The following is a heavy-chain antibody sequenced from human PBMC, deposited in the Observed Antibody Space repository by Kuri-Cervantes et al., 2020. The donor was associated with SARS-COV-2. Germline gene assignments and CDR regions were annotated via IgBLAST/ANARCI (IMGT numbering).Heavy chain of an antibody. D-gene: IGHD1-26*01. J-gene: IGHJ6*03. CDR3: ARDSRSYYQVLLDHFYYSYMDV. V-gene: IGHV4-38-2*02. CDR1: GYSISSGYY. CDR2: INHSGST. Sequence: GSLRVCCAVSGYSISSGYYWGWIRQPPGKGLEWIGEINHSGSTNYNPSLKSRVTISVDTSENQFSLKLSSVTAADTAVYYCARDSRSYYQVLLDHFYYSYMDVWGKGTKVTVSS.